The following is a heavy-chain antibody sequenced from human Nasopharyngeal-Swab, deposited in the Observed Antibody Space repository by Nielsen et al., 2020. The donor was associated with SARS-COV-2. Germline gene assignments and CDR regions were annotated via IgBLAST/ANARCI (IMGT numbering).Heavy chain of an antibody. CDR1: GYTFTSYY. CDR2: ISPSGGST. J-gene: IGHJ6*02. V-gene: IGHV1-46*01. CDR3: ARDYSNYGMDV. Sequence: ASVKVSCKASGYTFTSYYMHWVRQAPGQGLEWMGIISPSGGSTSYAQKFQGRVTMTRDTSTSTVYMELSSLRSEDTAVYYCARDYSNYGMDVWGQGTTVTVSS. D-gene: IGHD4-11*01.